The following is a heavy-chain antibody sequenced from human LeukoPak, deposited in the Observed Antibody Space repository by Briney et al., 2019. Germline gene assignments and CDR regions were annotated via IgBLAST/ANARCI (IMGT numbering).Heavy chain of an antibody. CDR2: INAGNGNT. CDR3: ARDLEDGVFDY. Sequence: ASMKVSCKASGYTFTSYAMHWVRQAPGQRLEWMGWINAGNGNTKYSQKFQGRVTITRDTSASTAYMELSSLRSEDTAVYYCARDLEDGVFDYWGQGTLVTVSS. D-gene: IGHD2-15*01. CDR1: GYTFTSYA. V-gene: IGHV1-3*01. J-gene: IGHJ4*02.